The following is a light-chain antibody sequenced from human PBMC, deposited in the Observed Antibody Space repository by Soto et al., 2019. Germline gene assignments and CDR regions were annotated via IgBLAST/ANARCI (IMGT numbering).Light chain of an antibody. CDR2: DVS. CDR1: SSDVCGYNY. V-gene: IGLV2-11*01. J-gene: IGLJ1*01. Sequence: QSVLTQPRSVSGSPGQSVTISCTGTSSDVCGYNYVSWYQQHPGKAPKLMIYDVSKRPSGVPDRFSGSKSGNTASLTISGLQAEDEADYYCCSYAASYTAPSVFGTGPKVTVL. CDR3: CSYAASYTAPSV.